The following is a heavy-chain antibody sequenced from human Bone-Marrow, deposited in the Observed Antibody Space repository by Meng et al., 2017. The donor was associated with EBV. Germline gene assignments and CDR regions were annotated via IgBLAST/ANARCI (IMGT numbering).Heavy chain of an antibody. CDR2: IYYSGST. CDR3: ARHDRLGDYGVS. J-gene: IGHJ5*02. V-gene: IGHV4-39*01. CDR1: GGSTSSSISY. D-gene: IGHD4-17*01. Sequence: LQLLKIGHGLVKPSCTLSSTSTLSGGSTSSSISYWGWSRQPPGEGLEWIESIYYSGSTYYNPSLKSRVTISVDTSKNQFSLKLNSVTAADTAVYFCARHDRLGDYGVSWGQGTLVTVSS.